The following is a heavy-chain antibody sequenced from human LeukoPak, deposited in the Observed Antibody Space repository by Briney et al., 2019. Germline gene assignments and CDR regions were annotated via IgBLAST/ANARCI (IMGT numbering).Heavy chain of an antibody. Sequence: GSLRLSCAASGFTVSSNYMSWVRQAPGKGLEWVSVIYSGGSTYYADSVKGRFTISRDNSKNTLYLQMNSLRAEDTAVYYCARSLLVDIVAYFDYWGQGTLVTVSS. CDR3: ARSLLVDIVAYFDY. CDR2: IYSGGST. D-gene: IGHD5-12*01. CDR1: GFTVSSNY. J-gene: IGHJ4*02. V-gene: IGHV3-53*01.